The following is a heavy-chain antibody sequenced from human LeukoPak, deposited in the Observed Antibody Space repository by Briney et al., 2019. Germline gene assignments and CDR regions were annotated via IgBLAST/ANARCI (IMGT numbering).Heavy chain of an antibody. V-gene: IGHV1-18*01. CDR2: ISAYNGNT. D-gene: IGHD1-20*01. CDR3: ARASRGITGTTGDY. J-gene: IGHJ4*02. CDR1: GYTFTNYG. Sequence: ASVTVSCKSSGYTFTNYGISWVRQAPGQGLEWMGWISAYNGNTNYAQKLQGRVTMTTDTSTSTAYMELRSLRSDDTAVYYCARASRGITGTTGDYWGQGTLVTVSS.